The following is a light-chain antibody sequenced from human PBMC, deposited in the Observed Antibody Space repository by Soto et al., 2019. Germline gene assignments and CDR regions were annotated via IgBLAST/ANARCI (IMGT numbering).Light chain of an antibody. CDR3: QEANSFPT. V-gene: IGKV1-5*03. J-gene: IGKJ5*01. Sequence: DIQVTQSPSTLSASVGDRVTITCRASQTVGSSLAWFQHKPGKAPKLLIYKASSLESGVPSRFSGSGSGTEFTLTISSLQPEDFATYYCQEANSFPTFGQGTRLEIK. CDR1: QTVGSS. CDR2: KAS.